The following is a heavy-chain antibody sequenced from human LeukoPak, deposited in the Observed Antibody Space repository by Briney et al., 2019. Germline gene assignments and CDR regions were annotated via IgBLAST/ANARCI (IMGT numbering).Heavy chain of an antibody. CDR3: AKDYRDYYYYYYMDV. J-gene: IGHJ6*03. D-gene: IGHD4-11*01. Sequence: GGSLRLSCAASGFTFDDYAMHWVRQAPGKGLEWVSGTSWNSGSIGYADSVKGRFTISRDNAKNSLYLQMNSLRAEDTALYYCAKDYRDYYYYYYMDVWGKGTTVTVSS. CDR2: TSWNSGSI. CDR1: GFTFDDYA. V-gene: IGHV3-9*01.